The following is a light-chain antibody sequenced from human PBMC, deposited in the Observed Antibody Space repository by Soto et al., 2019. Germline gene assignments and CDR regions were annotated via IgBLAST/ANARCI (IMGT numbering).Light chain of an antibody. V-gene: IGKV3-15*01. CDR2: GAS. CDR1: QSVSSN. J-gene: IGKJ2*01. Sequence: EIVMTQSPATLSVSPGERATLSCRASQSVSSNLAWYQQKPGQAPRLLIYGASTRATGIPARFSGSGSGTEFTLTISSLQSEDFAVYYCQQYDNLPRNTFGQGTKLEIK. CDR3: QQYDNLPRNT.